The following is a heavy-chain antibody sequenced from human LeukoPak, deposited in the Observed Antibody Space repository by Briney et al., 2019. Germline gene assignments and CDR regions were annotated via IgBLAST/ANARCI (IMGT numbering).Heavy chain of an antibody. D-gene: IGHD1-26*01. V-gene: IGHV3-23*01. J-gene: IGHJ4*02. Sequence: GGSLRLSCAASGFAFSRYAMIWVRQAPGKGLEWVSTIGGSGVGTYYADSVKGRFTISRDNSKNTLSLQMNSLRADDTAVYYCAKGNSEAYSSCFDYWGQGTLVTVSP. CDR3: AKGNSEAYSSCFDY. CDR1: GFAFSRYA. CDR2: IGGSGVGT.